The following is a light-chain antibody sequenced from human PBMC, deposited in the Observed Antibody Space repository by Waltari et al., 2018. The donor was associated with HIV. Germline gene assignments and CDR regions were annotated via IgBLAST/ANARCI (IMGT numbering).Light chain of an antibody. CDR2: KSF. J-gene: IGLJ1*01. CDR3: CAYASTNSPYYI. CDR1: NSDVGAYDF. Sequence: QSALTQPASVSGSPGQSITISCTGTNSDVGAYDFVSWYQQHPGHAPKLLIYKSFHRASGISDRFSASRSGNTASLTISGLQPEDEADYYCCAYASTNSPYYIFGGGTTVT. V-gene: IGLV2-14*01.